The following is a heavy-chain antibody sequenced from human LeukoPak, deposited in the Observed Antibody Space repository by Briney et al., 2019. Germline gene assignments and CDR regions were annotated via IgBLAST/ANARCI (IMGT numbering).Heavy chain of an antibody. Sequence: GGSLRLSCAASGFTFSSYAMNWVRQAPGKGLEWVSYISPSSTRIDYAASVRGRFTISRDNVKNSLYLQMNSLRAEDTAVYYCARDTPPGGWYVGLVYGMDVWGQGTTVTVSS. V-gene: IGHV3-48*04. D-gene: IGHD6-19*01. CDR3: ARDTPPGGWYVGLVYGMDV. J-gene: IGHJ6*02. CDR1: GFTFSSYA. CDR2: ISPSSTRI.